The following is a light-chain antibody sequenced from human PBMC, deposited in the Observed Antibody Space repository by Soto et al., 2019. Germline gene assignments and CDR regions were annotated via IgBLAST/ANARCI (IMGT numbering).Light chain of an antibody. CDR1: SSNIGNNY. Sequence: QSVLTQPPSVSAAPGQKVTISCSGSSSNIGNNYVSWYQHLPGTAPKLLIFSNDERPSGVPDRFSGSKSGTSASLAISGLQSDDEADYYCATWDDSLNGVVFGGGTQLTVL. CDR2: SND. V-gene: IGLV1-44*01. J-gene: IGLJ2*01. CDR3: ATWDDSLNGVV.